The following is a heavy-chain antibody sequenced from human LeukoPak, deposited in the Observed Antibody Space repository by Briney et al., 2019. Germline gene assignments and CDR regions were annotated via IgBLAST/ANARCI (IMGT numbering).Heavy chain of an antibody. J-gene: IGHJ4*02. D-gene: IGHD3-22*01. Sequence: SQPLSLTCAISSDSVSNNNTAWNWIRQSPSRGLEWLGRTYYRSKWYNDYAVSVKSRITINPDTSKNQFSLQLNSVTPEDTAVYYCARFDSRRKNFDYWGQGTLLTVS. CDR2: TYYRSKWYN. V-gene: IGHV6-1*01. CDR1: SDSVSNNNTA. CDR3: ARFDSRRKNFDY.